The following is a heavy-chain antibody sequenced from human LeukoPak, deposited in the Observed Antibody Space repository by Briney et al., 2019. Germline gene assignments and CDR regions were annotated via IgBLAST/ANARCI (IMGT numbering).Heavy chain of an antibody. Sequence: ASVKVSCKASGYTFTSNGISWVRQAPGQGLEWMGWISTNNGDTKYGKKFQGRVIMTTDTSTSTTYMEVRSLRSDDTAVYYCARDDDYNPLVHWGQGTLVTVSS. V-gene: IGHV1-18*01. D-gene: IGHD4/OR15-4a*01. J-gene: IGHJ4*02. CDR1: GYTFTSNG. CDR3: ARDDDYNPLVH. CDR2: ISTNNGDT.